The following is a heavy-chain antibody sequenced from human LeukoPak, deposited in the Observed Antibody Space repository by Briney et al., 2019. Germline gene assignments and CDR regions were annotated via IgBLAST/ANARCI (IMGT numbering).Heavy chain of an antibody. CDR3: ARDNSVEDTAWWFDP. D-gene: IGHD4-23*01. Sequence: ASVKVSCKASGGTFNSYAISWVRQAPGQGREWMGGIIPMSDTANYPQKFRGRLTITADIPTSTVYMELSSLRSEDTAVYYCARDNSVEDTAWWFDPWGQGTLVTVSS. J-gene: IGHJ5*02. CDR2: IIPMSDTA. V-gene: IGHV1-69*06. CDR1: GGTFNSYA.